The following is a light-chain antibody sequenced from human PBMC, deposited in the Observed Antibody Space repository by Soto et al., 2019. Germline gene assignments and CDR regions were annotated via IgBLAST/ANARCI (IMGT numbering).Light chain of an antibody. CDR1: SSDVGAYNS. V-gene: IGLV2-14*01. J-gene: IGLJ3*02. Sequence: QSALTQPASVSGSPGQSITISCTGTSSDVGAYNSVSWYQQHPGKAPKLIIYDVSNRPAGVSYRFSGSKSGSTASLAISGLQAEDEADYWCGSYTSSSTVVFVVGTKVTVL. CDR2: DVS. CDR3: GSYTSSSTVV.